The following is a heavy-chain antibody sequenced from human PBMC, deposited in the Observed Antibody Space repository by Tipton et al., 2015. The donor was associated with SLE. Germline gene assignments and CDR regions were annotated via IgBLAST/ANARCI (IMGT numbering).Heavy chain of an antibody. V-gene: IGHV4-39*07. CDR1: GGSISNSTYY. CDR2: IYHSGAS. D-gene: IGHD2-15*01. CDR3: ARGSVVADDY. J-gene: IGHJ4*01. Sequence: TLSLTCSVSGGSISNSTYYWGWIRQPPGKGLEWIGSIYHSGASYYNPSLKSRVTISVDTSKNQFSLKLRSVTAADTAVYYCARGSVVADDYWGQGTLVTVSS.